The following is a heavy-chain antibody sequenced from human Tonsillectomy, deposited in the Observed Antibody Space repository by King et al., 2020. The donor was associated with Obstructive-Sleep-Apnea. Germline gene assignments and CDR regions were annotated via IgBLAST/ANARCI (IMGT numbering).Heavy chain of an antibody. Sequence: VQLVESGGGLVKPGGSLRLSCAASGFTFSSYNMNWVRQAPGKGLEWVSSISTSSGYIYYADSVKGRFTISRDNAKNSLYLQMNTLRVEDTAVYYCATTLAAAAPFDYWGQGTLVTVSS. CDR1: GFTFSSYN. CDR2: ISTSSGYI. V-gene: IGHV3-21*01. J-gene: IGHJ4*02. D-gene: IGHD6-13*01. CDR3: ATTLAAAAPFDY.